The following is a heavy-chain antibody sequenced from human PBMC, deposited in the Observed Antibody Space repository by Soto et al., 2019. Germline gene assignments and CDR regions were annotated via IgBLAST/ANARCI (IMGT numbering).Heavy chain of an antibody. V-gene: IGHV2-5*02. Sequence: SGPTLVNPSQTRTLTCTFSGFSLSTDDVGVGWIRQPPGKALDWLAVIYWDDDKRYSPSLKSRLTITKDTSKNQVLLTMTNMDPVDTATYFCARSKYSISSFDYWGKGSLVTDSS. CDR2: IYWDDDK. D-gene: IGHD6-6*01. CDR3: ARSKYSISSFDY. J-gene: IGHJ4*02. CDR1: GFSLSTDDVG.